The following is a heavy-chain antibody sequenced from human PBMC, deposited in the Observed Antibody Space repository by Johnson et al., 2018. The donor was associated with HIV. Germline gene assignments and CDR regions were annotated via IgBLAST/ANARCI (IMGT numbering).Heavy chain of an antibody. CDR2: IRYDGSYK. CDR3: AKPLVGATRDDAFDV. Sequence: VESGGGVVQPGGSLRLSCAASGFNFNIYGMHWVRQAPVRGLEWVAFIRYDGSYKNYVDTAKGRFTISRDNSKNTLYLQMNSLSAEDTAVYYCAKPLVGATRDDAFDVWGQGTMVTVSS. CDR1: GFNFNIYG. D-gene: IGHD1-26*01. J-gene: IGHJ3*01. V-gene: IGHV3-30*02.